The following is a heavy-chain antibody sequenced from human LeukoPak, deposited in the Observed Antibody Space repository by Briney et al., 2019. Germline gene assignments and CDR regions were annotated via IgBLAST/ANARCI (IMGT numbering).Heavy chain of an antibody. Sequence: GRSLRLSCAASGFFFDDYGMHWVRQVPGKGLEWVSGISWQSNTRKYADSVRGRFTISRDNAKNSLYLQMNSLKLEDTALYYCVKDRDFWSGLDVWGQGTMVTVS. CDR3: VKDRDFWSGLDV. V-gene: IGHV3-9*01. D-gene: IGHD3-3*01. CDR1: GFFFDDYG. J-gene: IGHJ6*02. CDR2: ISWQSNTR.